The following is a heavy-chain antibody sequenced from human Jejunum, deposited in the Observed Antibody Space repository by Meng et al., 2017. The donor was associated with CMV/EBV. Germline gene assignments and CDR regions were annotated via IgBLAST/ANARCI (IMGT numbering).Heavy chain of an antibody. V-gene: IGHV1-46*01. CDR2: ISPTGDRT. D-gene: IGHD6-13*01. CDR1: GYTFTTTY. J-gene: IGHJ5*01. CDR3: ARDQRQNDNSWWFDF. Sequence: GYTFTTTYMHWVRQAPGQGLEWMGVISPTGDRTIYAQKFQGRVTMTRDTSTTTDYMELSSLRSEDTAVYYCARDQRQNDNSWWFDFWGQGTLVTVSS.